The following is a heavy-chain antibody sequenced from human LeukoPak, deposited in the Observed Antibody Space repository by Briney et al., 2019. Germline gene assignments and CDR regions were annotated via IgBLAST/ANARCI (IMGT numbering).Heavy chain of an antibody. CDR2: ISAYNGNT. J-gene: IGHJ4*02. CDR1: GYTFTSYG. V-gene: IGHV1-18*01. CDR3: ARVSDYYDSSGYTDY. Sequence: ASVKVSCKASGYTFTSYGISWVRQAPGQGLEWMGWISAYNGNTNYAQKIQGRVTMTTDTSTSTAYVELRSLRSDDTAVYYCARVSDYYDSSGYTDYWGQGTLVTVSS. D-gene: IGHD3-22*01.